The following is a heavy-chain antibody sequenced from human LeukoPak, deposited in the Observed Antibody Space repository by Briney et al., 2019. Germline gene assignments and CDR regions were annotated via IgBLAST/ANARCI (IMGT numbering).Heavy chain of an antibody. CDR3: ARGLTRRMGYMDV. Sequence: SETLSLTCAVYGGSFSGYYWSWIRQPPGKGLEWIGEINHSGSTNYNPSLKSRVTISVDTSKNQFSLKLSSVTAADTAVYYYARGLTRRMGYMDVWGKGTTVTVSS. CDR1: GGSFSGYY. CDR2: INHSGST. V-gene: IGHV4-34*01. D-gene: IGHD1-14*01. J-gene: IGHJ6*03.